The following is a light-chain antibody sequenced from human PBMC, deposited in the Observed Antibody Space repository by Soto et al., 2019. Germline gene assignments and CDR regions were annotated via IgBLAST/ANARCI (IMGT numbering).Light chain of an antibody. J-gene: IGLJ2*01. CDR3: CSYAGSYTFNVV. CDR2: DVS. Sequence: QSALTQPRSVSGSPGQSVTISCTGTSSDVGGYNYVSWYQQHPGKAPKLMIYDVSKRPSGVPDRFSGSKSDNTASLTISGLQAKDEADYYCCSYAGSYTFNVVFGGGTQLTVL. V-gene: IGLV2-11*01. CDR1: SSDVGGYNY.